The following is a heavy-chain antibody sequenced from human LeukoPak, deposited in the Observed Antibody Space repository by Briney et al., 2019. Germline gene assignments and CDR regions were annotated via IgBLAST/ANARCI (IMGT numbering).Heavy chain of an antibody. Sequence: PSETLSLTCAVYGGSFSSYYWSWIRQPPGKGLEWIGEINHSGSTNYNPSLKSRVTISLDTSKNQFSLKLSSVTAADTAVYYCARGGRGSGDYYYYGMDVWGQGTTVTVS. CDR1: GGSFSSYY. J-gene: IGHJ6*02. V-gene: IGHV4-34*01. CDR3: ARGGRGSGDYYYYGMDV. CDR2: INHSGST. D-gene: IGHD2-15*01.